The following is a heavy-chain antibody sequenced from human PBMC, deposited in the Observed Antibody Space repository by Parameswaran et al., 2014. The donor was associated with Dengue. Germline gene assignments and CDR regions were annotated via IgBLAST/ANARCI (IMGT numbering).Heavy chain of an antibody. CDR3: ARGVRYYYDSSGLYGMDV. Sequence: RWIRQPPGKGLEWIGEINHSGSTNYNPSLKSRVTISVDTSKNQFSLKLSSVTAADTAVYYCARGVRYYYDSSGLYGMDVWGQGTTVTVSS. V-gene: IGHV4-34*01. CDR2: INHSGST. D-gene: IGHD3-22*01. J-gene: IGHJ6*02.